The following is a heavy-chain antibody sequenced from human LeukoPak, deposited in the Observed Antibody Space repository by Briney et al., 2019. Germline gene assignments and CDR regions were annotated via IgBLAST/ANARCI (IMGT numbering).Heavy chain of an antibody. D-gene: IGHD1-26*01. V-gene: IGHV1-2*02. CDR1: GYTFTGYY. CDR3: ARGEVGATPYFDY. Sequence: ASVKVSCKASGYTFTGYYMHWVRQAPGQGLEWMGWINPNSGGTNYAQKFQGRVTMTRDTSISTAYMELSRLRSDDTAVYYRARGEVGATPYFDYWGQGTLVTVSS. J-gene: IGHJ4*02. CDR2: INPNSGGT.